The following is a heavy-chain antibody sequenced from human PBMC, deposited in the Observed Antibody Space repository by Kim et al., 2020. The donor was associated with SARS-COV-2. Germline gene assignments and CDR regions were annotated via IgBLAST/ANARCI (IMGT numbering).Heavy chain of an antibody. CDR2: ISFDGGNK. CDR3: ASHVDTAMGSLFDY. J-gene: IGHJ4*02. Sequence: GGSLRLSCAASGFTFSSYTMHWVRQAPGKGLEWVAVISFDGGNKYYADSVKGRVTISRDNSKNTLYLQMNSLRVEDTAVYYCASHVDTAMGSLFDYWGQGTLVTVSS. CDR1: GFTFSSYT. V-gene: IGHV3-30-3*01. D-gene: IGHD5-18*01.